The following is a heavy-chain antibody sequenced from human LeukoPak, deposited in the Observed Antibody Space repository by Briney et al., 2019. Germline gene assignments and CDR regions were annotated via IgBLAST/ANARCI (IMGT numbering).Heavy chain of an antibody. V-gene: IGHV3-21*01. CDR3: ARVPWGN. J-gene: IGHJ4*02. CDR1: GFIFSSYS. D-gene: IGHD3-16*01. CDR2: ISRSSSYI. Sequence: GGSLRLSCAPSGFIFSSYSMNWVRPAPGRGLKCDSTISRSSSYIYYADTVKGRFTISRDNAKNSLYLQMYSLRAEDTAVYYCARVPWGNWGQGTLVTVSS.